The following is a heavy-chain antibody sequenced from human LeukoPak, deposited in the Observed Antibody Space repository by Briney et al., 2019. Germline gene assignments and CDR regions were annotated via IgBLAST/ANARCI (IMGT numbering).Heavy chain of an antibody. D-gene: IGHD4-17*01. CDR2: INLSGGST. CDR3: ARDYGDYNWFDP. CDR1: RYTFTSYY. V-gene: IGHV1-46*01. J-gene: IGHJ5*02. Sequence: ASVKVSCKASRYTFTSYYIHWVRQAPGQGLEWMGIINLSGGSTSYAQKFQGRVTMTRDMSTSTVYMELSSLRSEDTAVYFCARDYGDYNWFDPWGQGTLVTVSS.